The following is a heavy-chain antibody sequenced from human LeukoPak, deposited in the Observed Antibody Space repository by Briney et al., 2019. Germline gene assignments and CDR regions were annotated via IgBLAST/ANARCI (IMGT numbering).Heavy chain of an antibody. Sequence: GGSLRLSCAASGFTFSSYGMQWVRQAPGKGLEWVAIIWYDGSNKFFADSVKGRFTISRDNSKNTVYLQMNSLRAEDTAMYYCARDRGTNYFGSGSPPGGGYFDYWGQGILVTVSS. CDR3: ARDRGTNYFGSGSPPGGGYFDY. CDR1: GFTFSSYG. D-gene: IGHD3-10*01. CDR2: IWYDGSNK. V-gene: IGHV3-33*01. J-gene: IGHJ4*02.